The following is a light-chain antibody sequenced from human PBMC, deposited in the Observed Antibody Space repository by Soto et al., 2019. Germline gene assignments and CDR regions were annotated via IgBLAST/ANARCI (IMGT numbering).Light chain of an antibody. CDR1: QSMSRY. Sequence: DIQMTQSPSSLSASVGDRVTITCRASQSMSRYLNWYQQKPGKAPKLLIYAASSLQSGVPSRFSGSGSGTDFTLTISSLQPEDFATYYCQQSYSTPPSFGQGTKLEIK. V-gene: IGKV1-39*01. CDR2: AAS. CDR3: QQSYSTPPS. J-gene: IGKJ2*01.